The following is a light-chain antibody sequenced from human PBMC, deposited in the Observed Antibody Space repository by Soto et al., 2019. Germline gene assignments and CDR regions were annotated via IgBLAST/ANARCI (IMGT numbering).Light chain of an antibody. V-gene: IGKV3-11*01. J-gene: IGKJ4*01. CDR2: DVS. CDR1: QSISSH. CDR3: QQRPNWPLT. Sequence: EIVLTQSPATLSLSPGVRATLSCRASQSISSHLAWYQQKPGQAPRLLMYDVSNRATDIPARFSGSGSGTDFTLTISSLEPEDFAVYYCQQRPNWPLTFDGETKVEIK.